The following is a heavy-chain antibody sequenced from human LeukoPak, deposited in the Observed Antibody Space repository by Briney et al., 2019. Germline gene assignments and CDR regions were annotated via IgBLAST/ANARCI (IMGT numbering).Heavy chain of an antibody. J-gene: IGHJ4*02. CDR1: GFTFSSYA. V-gene: IGHV3-23*01. Sequence: AGGSLRLSCAASGFTFSSYAMSWVRQAPGKGLEWVSAISGSGGSPYYADSVKGRFTISRDNSKNTLYLQMNSLRAEDTAVYYCAKAGKDIVVVPAAIDYWGQGTLVTVSS. CDR2: ISGSGGSP. D-gene: IGHD2-2*01. CDR3: AKAGKDIVVVPAAIDY.